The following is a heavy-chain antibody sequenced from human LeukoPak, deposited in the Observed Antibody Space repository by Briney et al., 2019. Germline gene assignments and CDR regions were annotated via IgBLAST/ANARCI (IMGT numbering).Heavy chain of an antibody. CDR1: GYTFTSYG. CDR2: ISAYNGNT. J-gene: IGHJ3*02. V-gene: IGHV1-18*01. D-gene: IGHD2-21*01. Sequence: ASVKVSCKASGYTFTSYGISWVRQAPGQGLEWMGWISAYNGNTNYAQKLQGRVTMTTDTSTSTAYMELRSLRSDDTAVYSCATDLAYCGGDCYSPDDAFDIWGQGTMVTVSS. CDR3: ATDLAYCGGDCYSPDDAFDI.